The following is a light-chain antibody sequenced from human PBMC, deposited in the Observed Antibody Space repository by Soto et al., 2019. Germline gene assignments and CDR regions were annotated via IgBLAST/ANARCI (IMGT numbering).Light chain of an antibody. Sequence: EIVLTQSPSTLSLSPGERATLSCSASQSVGSYLAWFQQTPGQAPRLLIYDTSNRATGIPARFSGSGSGTEFTLTISSLHSEDFAVYYCQQYTNWPITFGQGTRLEIK. J-gene: IGKJ5*01. V-gene: IGKV3-11*01. CDR2: DTS. CDR3: QQYTNWPIT. CDR1: QSVGSY.